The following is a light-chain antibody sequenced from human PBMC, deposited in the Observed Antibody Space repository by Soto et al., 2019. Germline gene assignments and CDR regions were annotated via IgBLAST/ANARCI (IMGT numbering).Light chain of an antibody. J-gene: IGKJ4*01. CDR2: DAS. V-gene: IGKV3-11*01. CDR1: QSVISD. Sequence: EIVLTQSPATLSLSPGERATLSCRASQSVISDLAWYQQKPGQAPMLLIYDASNRAAGIPARFSGSGSRTDFTLTISGQEHEEFAVYYCQHRSNWPLTFGGGTKVEIK. CDR3: QHRSNWPLT.